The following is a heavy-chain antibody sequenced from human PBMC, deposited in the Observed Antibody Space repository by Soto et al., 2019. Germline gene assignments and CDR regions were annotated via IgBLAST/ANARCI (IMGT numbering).Heavy chain of an antibody. D-gene: IGHD3-3*02. CDR2: IFYLGSS. V-gene: IGHV4-39*01. CDR1: GDSIISSDFY. Sequence: KASETLSLTCTVSGDSIISSDFYWGWVRQPPGKGLEWIGSIFYLGSSCYNPSLKSRVTMSVDTSKNQFSLRLRSVTAADTALYFCARHSLALRKNNWFDPWGQGIMVTVSS. J-gene: IGHJ5*02. CDR3: ARHSLALRKNNWFDP.